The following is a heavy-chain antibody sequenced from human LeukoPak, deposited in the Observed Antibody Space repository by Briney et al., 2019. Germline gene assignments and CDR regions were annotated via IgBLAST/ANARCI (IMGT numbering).Heavy chain of an antibody. D-gene: IGHD6-19*01. Sequence: SGPTLVNPTQTLTLTCTFSGFSLSTSGVGVGWIRQPPGKALEWLALIYWDDDKRYTPSLKTRLTITKDTSKNQVVLTMTNMDPVDTATYYCAHTGTQGIPVAGFDYWGQGALVTVSS. CDR3: AHTGTQGIPVAGFDY. J-gene: IGHJ4*02. CDR1: GFSLSTSGVG. V-gene: IGHV2-5*02. CDR2: IYWDDDK.